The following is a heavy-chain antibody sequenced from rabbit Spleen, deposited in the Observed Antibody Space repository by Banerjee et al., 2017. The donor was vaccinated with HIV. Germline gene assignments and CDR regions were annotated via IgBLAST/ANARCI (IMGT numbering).Heavy chain of an antibody. J-gene: IGHJ4*01. D-gene: IGHD1-1*01. Sequence: QSLEESGGDLVQPGASLTLTCKASGFSFSSSYYMCWVRQAPGKGLECIACIYGGSSGDTYYASWAKGRFTISKTSSTTVTLQMTSLTVADTATYFCARDLTDVIGWNFGWWGPGTLVTVS. V-gene: IGHV1S40*01. CDR1: GFSFSSSYY. CDR2: IYGGSSGDT. CDR3: ARDLTDVIGWNFGW.